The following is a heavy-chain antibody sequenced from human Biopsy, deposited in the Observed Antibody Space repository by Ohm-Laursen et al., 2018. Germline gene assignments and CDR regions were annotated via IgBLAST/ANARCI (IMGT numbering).Heavy chain of an antibody. D-gene: IGHD3-10*01. V-gene: IGHV3-7*03. Sequence: SLRLSCSASGFTFSNYWISWVRQAPGKGLEWVANINQDGSEKYYVDPVKGRFTVSRDNAKNSLYLQMNSLTVEDTAVYYCARDGAGSYHDYWGQGTLVTVSS. CDR2: INQDGSEK. CDR3: ARDGAGSYHDY. CDR1: GFTFSNYW. J-gene: IGHJ4*02.